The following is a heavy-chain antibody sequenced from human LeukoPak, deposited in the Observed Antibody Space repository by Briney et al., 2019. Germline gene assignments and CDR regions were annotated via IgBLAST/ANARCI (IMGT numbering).Heavy chain of an antibody. Sequence: SETLSLTCTVSGASISDYYWMWIRQPPGKGLEWIGYIYYTGSTNSNPSLKSRVVMSVDMSKNQFYLSLTSVSAADSALYYCAGAYGDTYYDFWGQGTLVSDSS. D-gene: IGHD4/OR15-4a*01. CDR2: IYYTGST. V-gene: IGHV4-59*01. CDR3: AGAYGDTYYDF. CDR1: GASISDYY. J-gene: IGHJ4*02.